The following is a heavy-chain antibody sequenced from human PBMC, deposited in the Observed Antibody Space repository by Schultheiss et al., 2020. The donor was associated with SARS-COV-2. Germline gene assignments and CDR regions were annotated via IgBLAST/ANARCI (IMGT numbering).Heavy chain of an antibody. J-gene: IGHJ4*02. CDR3: ARGIRTMPLAN. CDR2: IYYSGNT. V-gene: IGHV4-39*01. CDR1: GGSISRSTYY. Sequence: SETLSLTCTVSGGSISRSTYYWAWIRQPPGKGLEWIGGIYYSGNTYYNPSLKSRVTISVDTSKNQFSLKMRSVTAADTAVYYCARGIRTMPLANWGQGTLVTVSS. D-gene: IGHD2-2*01.